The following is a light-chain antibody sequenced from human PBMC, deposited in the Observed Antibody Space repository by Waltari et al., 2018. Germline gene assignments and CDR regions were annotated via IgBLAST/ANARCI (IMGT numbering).Light chain of an antibody. J-gene: IGLJ2*01. V-gene: IGLV1-40*01. CDR2: GNS. Sequence: QSVLTQPPSVSGAPGQRVTISCTGSSSNIGAGYDVHWYQQLPGTAPKLLIYGNSSRPSGVPDRFSGSKCGTSASLAITGLQAEDEAGDYCQSYDSSLSGYVVFGGGTKLTVL. CDR3: QSYDSSLSGYVV. CDR1: SSNIGAGYD.